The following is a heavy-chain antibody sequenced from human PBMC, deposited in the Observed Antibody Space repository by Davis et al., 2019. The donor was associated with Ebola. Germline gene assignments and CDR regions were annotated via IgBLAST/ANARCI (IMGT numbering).Heavy chain of an antibody. CDR2: ISGSGGST. V-gene: IGHV3-23*01. Sequence: PGGSLRLSCAATGFIFSSYAMSWLRQASGKGLEWVSAISGSGGSTYYADSVKGRFTISRDNSKNTLYLQMNSLRAEDTAVYYCAKSTVMGEAFDYWGQGTLVTVSS. CDR1: GFIFSSYA. D-gene: IGHD5-18*01. CDR3: AKSTVMGEAFDY. J-gene: IGHJ4*02.